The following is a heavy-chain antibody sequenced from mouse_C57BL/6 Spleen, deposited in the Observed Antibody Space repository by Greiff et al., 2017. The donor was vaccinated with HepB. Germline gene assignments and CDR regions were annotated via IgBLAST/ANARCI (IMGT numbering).Heavy chain of an antibody. V-gene: IGHV1-52*01. CDR3: ARGMDYAMDY. CDR1: GYTFTSYW. D-gene: IGHD2-3*01. J-gene: IGHJ4*01. Sequence: QVHVKQPGAELVRPGSSVKLSCKASGYTFTSYWMHWVKQRPIQGLEWIGNIDPSDSETHYNQKFKDKATLTVDKSSSTAYMQLSSLTSEDSAVYYCARGMDYAMDYWGQGTSVTVSS. CDR2: IDPSDSET.